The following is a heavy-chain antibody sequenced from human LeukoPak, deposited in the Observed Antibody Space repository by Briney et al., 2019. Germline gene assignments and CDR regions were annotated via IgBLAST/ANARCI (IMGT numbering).Heavy chain of an antibody. CDR2: ISWNSGSI. D-gene: IGHD3-9*01. CDR3: AKDKTYYDILTGFDY. CDR1: GFTFDDYA. Sequence: GGSLRLSCAASGFTFDDYAMHWVRQAPGKGLEWVSGISWNSGSIGYADSVKGRFTISRDNAKNSLNLQMNSLRAEDTALYYCAKDKTYYDILTGFDYWGQGTLVTVSS. V-gene: IGHV3-9*01. J-gene: IGHJ4*02.